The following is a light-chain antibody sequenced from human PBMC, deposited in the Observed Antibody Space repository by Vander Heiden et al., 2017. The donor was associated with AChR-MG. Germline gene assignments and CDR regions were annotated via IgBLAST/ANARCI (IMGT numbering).Light chain of an antibody. CDR2: DVS. CDR3: SSYTSSSTRV. V-gene: IGLV2-14*01. CDR1: SGDVGGYNY. Sequence: QSALTQPASLSGSPGQSITISCTVTSGDVGGYNYVSWYQQHPGKAPKLMIYDVSKRPAGVSNRFSGSKSGNTASLTISGLQAEDEAEYYCSSYTSSSTRVFGGGTKLTVL. J-gene: IGLJ2*01.